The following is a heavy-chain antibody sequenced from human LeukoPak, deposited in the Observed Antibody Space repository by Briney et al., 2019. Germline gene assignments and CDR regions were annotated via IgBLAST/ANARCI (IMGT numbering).Heavy chain of an antibody. CDR3: AKRTEAAGPYFDY. Sequence: GGSLRLSCAASGFTFSNYAMSWVRQAPGMGLEWVSAVSASGGSTYYADSVKGRFTVSRDNSKSTLYLQMNTLRAEDTALYYCAKRTEAAGPYFDYWGQGTLVTVPS. CDR2: VSASGGST. J-gene: IGHJ4*02. D-gene: IGHD6-13*01. V-gene: IGHV3-23*01. CDR1: GFTFSNYA.